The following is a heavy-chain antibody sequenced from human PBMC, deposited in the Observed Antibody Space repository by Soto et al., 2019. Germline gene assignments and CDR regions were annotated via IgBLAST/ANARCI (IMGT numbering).Heavy chain of an antibody. CDR3: ARGRVDGGELDL. J-gene: IGHJ4*02. Sequence: VQLAESGGGVVQPWRSLRLSCAASGFTFRTYGMYWFRQAPGKGLEWVAVIWYAASNKYYADSVKGRFTISRDNSENTLYVQMNSLRAEDTAVYYCARGRVDGGELDLWGQGTLVTVSS. D-gene: IGHD1-26*01. CDR2: IWYAASNK. CDR1: GFTFRTYG. V-gene: IGHV3-33*01.